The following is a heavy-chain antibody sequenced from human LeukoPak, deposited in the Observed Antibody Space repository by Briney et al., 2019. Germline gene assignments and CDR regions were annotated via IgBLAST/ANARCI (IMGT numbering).Heavy chain of an antibody. CDR2: INHSGST. D-gene: IGHD3-3*01. CDR1: GESFSGYY. CDR3: ARGHRIKIFGVASPSAPPFDY. V-gene: IGHV4-34*01. J-gene: IGHJ4*02. Sequence: SETLSLTCAVYGESFSGYYWSWLRQPPGKGVEWLGEINHSGSTNYSPPLERRVTIPVGTSKNQFSLKLSSVTAADTAVYYCARGHRIKIFGVASPSAPPFDYWGQGTLVTVSS.